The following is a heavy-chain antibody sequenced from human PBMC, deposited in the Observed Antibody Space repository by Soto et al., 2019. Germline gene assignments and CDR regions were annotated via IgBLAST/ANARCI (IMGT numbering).Heavy chain of an antibody. CDR2: ISGSGGST. CDR3: AKGAMGRGIIWWFDP. V-gene: IGHV3-23*01. J-gene: IGHJ5*02. CDR1: GFTFNSFA. D-gene: IGHD3-10*01. Sequence: DVQLLESGGGLVQPGGSLRLSCAASGFTFNSFAMNWVRQAPGRGLEWVSSISGSGGSTYHADSVKGRFTISRDNSKNTLYLQMSSLRVEDTAVYDCAKGAMGRGIIWWFDPWGQGTLVTVSS.